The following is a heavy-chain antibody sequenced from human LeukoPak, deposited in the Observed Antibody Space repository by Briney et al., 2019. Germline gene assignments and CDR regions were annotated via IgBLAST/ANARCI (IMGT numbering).Heavy chain of an antibody. D-gene: IGHD3-22*01. Sequence: GGSLRLSCAASGFSFSDYSMNWVRQAPGKGLEWVSFISSYSTYIYYADSLKGRFTISRDNAKNSLYLQMDSLRAEDTAVYYCARDSFAGYDSSGYSSYDYWGQGTLVTVSS. CDR1: GFSFSDYS. V-gene: IGHV3-21*01. J-gene: IGHJ4*02. CDR2: ISSYSTYI. CDR3: ARDSFAGYDSSGYSSYDY.